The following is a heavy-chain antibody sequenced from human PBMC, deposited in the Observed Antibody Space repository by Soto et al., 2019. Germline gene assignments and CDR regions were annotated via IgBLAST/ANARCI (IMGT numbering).Heavy chain of an antibody. CDR3: ARDRGLFDDFWSGYYRADWFDP. D-gene: IGHD3-3*01. V-gene: IGHV3-21*01. CDR2: ISSSSSYI. J-gene: IGHJ5*02. Sequence: VQLVESGGGLVKPGGSLRLSCAASGFTFSSYSMNWVRQAPGKGLEWVSSISSSSSYIYYADSVKGRFTISRDNAKNSLYLQMNSLRAEDTAVYYCARDRGLFDDFWSGYYRADWFDPWGQGTLVTVSS. CDR1: GFTFSSYS.